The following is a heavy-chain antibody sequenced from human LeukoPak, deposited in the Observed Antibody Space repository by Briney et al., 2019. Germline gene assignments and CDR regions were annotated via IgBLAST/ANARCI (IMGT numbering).Heavy chain of an antibody. V-gene: IGHV4-59*01. CDR3: ARGGAYYYGSSGYYPPFDY. J-gene: IGHJ4*02. CDR2: IYYTGST. D-gene: IGHD3-22*01. Sequence: SETLSLTCTVSGGSISSYYWSWIRQPPGKGLEWIGYIYYTGSTKYNPSLKSRVTISVDTSKKQFSLRLGSVTAADTAVYYCARGGAYYYGSSGYYPPFDYWGQGTLVTVSS. CDR1: GGSISSYY.